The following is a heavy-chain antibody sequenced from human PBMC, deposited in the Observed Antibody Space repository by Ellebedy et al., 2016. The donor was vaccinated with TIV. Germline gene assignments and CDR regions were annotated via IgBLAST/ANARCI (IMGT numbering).Heavy chain of an antibody. D-gene: IGHD6-6*01. CDR1: GFSFTNSW. Sequence: PGGSLRLSCKGSGFSFTNSWIGRVRQMPGKGLEWMGIIYPGFSDTSYSPSFQGRVTISADKSIHPAYLQWRSLKTSDTAMYYCARHGISARTPRGFDFWGQGALVTVSS. CDR3: ARHGISARTPRGFDF. V-gene: IGHV5-51*01. CDR2: IYPGFSDT. J-gene: IGHJ4*02.